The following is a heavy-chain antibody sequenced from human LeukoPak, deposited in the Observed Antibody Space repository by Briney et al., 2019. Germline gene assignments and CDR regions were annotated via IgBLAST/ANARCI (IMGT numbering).Heavy chain of an antibody. J-gene: IGHJ5*02. V-gene: IGHV4-4*02. D-gene: IGHD5-18*01. CDR1: GGSISSSNW. CDR2: IYHSGST. Sequence: SETLSLACAVSGGSISSSNWWSWVRQPPGKGLEWIGEIYHSGSTNYNPSLKSRVTISVDTSKNQFSLKLSSVTAADTAVYYCARERGARNTAILRGWFDPWGQGTLVTVSS. CDR3: ARERGARNTAILRGWFDP.